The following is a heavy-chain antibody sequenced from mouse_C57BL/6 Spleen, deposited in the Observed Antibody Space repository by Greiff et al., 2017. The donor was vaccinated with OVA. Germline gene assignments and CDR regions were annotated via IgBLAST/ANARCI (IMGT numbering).Heavy chain of an antibody. CDR3: ASGWYRDYFDY. CDR1: GYTFTDYY. V-gene: IGHV1-26*01. Sequence: EVQLQQSGPELVKPGASVKISCKASGYTFTDYYMNWVKQSHGKSLEWIGDINPNNGGTSYNQKFKGKATLTVDKSSSTAYMELRSLTSEDSAVYYCASGWYRDYFDYWGQGTTLTVSS. D-gene: IGHD2-1*01. J-gene: IGHJ2*01. CDR2: INPNNGGT.